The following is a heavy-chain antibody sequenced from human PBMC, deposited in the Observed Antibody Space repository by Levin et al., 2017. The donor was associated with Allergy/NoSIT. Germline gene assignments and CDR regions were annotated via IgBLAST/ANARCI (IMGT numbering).Heavy chain of an antibody. V-gene: IGHV3-9*01. D-gene: IGHD1-1*01. J-gene: IGHJ5*02. CDR1: GFTFDDYA. CDR3: AGAGYLDGGWFDP. CDR2: ISWNSGSI. Sequence: SLKISCAASGFTFDDYAMHWVRQAPGKGLEWVSGISWNSGSIGYADSVKGRFTISRDNAKNSLYLQMNSLRAEDTALYYCAGAGYLDGGWFDPWGQGTLVTVSS.